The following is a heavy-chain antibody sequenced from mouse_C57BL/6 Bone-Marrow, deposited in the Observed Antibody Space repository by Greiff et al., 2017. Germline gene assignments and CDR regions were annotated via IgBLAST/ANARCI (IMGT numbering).Heavy chain of an antibody. CDR1: GYTFTSYW. J-gene: IGHJ2*01. V-gene: IGHV1-7*01. D-gene: IGHD2-4*01. CDR2: INPSSGYT. Sequence: VQVVESGAELAKPGASVKLSCKASGYTFTSYWMHWVKQRPGQGLEWIGYINPSSGYTKYNQKFKDKATLTADKSSSTAYMQLSSLTYEDSAVYYCERGRNDYMYYFDYGGQGTTLTVSS. CDR3: ERGRNDYMYYFDY.